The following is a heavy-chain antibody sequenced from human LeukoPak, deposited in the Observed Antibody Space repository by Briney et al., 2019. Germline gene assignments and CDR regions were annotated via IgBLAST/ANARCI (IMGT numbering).Heavy chain of an antibody. V-gene: IGHV3-74*01. Sequence: GGSLRLSCAASGNYWMHWVRQVPGKGLVWVSHINSDGSWTSYADSVKGRFTISRDNAKNSPYLQMNSLRAEDTAVYYCARDRGGPYSSGQNPFDYWGQGTLVTVSS. J-gene: IGHJ4*02. CDR2: INSDGSWT. CDR1: GNYW. CDR3: ARDRGGPYSSGQNPFDY. D-gene: IGHD6-19*01.